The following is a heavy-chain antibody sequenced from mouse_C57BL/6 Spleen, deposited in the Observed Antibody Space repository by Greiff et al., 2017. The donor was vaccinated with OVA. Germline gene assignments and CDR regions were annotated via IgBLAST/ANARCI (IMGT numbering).Heavy chain of an antibody. CDR1: GYTFTSCW. J-gene: IGHJ1*03. CDR2: IEPSDSDT. Sequence: QVQLQQPGAELVRPGSSVKLSCKASGYTFTSCWMRWVKQRPLQGLEWIGNIEPSDSDTHYNQKFKNQATITGDKSSSTAYMQLSSLTSEDSAVKYCERCELGCGEFDVWGKGTTVTVSA. D-gene: IGHD4-1*01. V-gene: IGHV1-52*01. CDR3: ERCELGCGEFDV.